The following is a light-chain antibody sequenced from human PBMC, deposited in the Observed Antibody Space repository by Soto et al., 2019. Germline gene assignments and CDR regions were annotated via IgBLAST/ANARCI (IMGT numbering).Light chain of an antibody. CDR3: SSYTSSRAYV. J-gene: IGLJ1*01. V-gene: IGLV2-14*01. CDR2: EVS. Sequence: QSALTKPDSVSGSPGQSITISCTGTSSDVGGYNYVSWYQQQSGKAPKLMIHEVSNRPSGVSNRFSGSKSGNTASLTISGLQAEDEADYYCSSYTSSRAYVFGIGTKLTVL. CDR1: SSDVGGYNY.